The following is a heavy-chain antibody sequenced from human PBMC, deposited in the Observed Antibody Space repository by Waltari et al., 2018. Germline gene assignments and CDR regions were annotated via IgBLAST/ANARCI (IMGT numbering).Heavy chain of an antibody. CDR3: ARGGDFWSGYLNWFDP. J-gene: IGHJ5*02. CDR2: INAGNGNT. D-gene: IGHD3-3*01. CDR1: GYTFTSYA. V-gene: IGHV1-3*01. Sequence: QVQLVQSGAEVKKPGASVKVSCKASGYTFTSYAMHWVRQAPGQRLEWMGWINAGNGNTKYSQKFQGRVTITRDTSASTAYMGLSGLRAEDTAVYYCARGGDFWSGYLNWFDPWGQGTLVTVSS.